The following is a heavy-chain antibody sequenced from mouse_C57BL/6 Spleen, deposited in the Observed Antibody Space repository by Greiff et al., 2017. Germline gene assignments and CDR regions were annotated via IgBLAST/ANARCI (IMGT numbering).Heavy chain of an antibody. CDR2: INPNNGTT. D-gene: IGHD1-1*01. CDR1: GYSFTDYN. V-gene: IGHV1-39*01. CDR3: AKEVYYYGSTLPY. Sequence: VQLKQSGPELVKPGASVKISCKASGYSFTDYNMNWVKQSNGKSLEWIGVINPNNGTTSYNQKFKGKATLTVDQSSSTAYMQLNSLTSEDSAVYYCAKEVYYYGSTLPYWGQGTLVTVSA. J-gene: IGHJ3*01.